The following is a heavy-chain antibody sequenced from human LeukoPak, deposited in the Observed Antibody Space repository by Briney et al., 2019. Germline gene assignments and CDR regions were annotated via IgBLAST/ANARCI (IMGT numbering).Heavy chain of an antibody. J-gene: IGHJ5*02. Sequence: SVKVSCKASGGTFISYAISWVRQAPGQGLEWMGRIITILGIANYAQKFQGRVTITADKSTSTAYMELSSLRSEDTAVYYCARGAPTTVFWFDPWGQGTLVTVSS. CDR2: IITILGIA. V-gene: IGHV1-69*04. CDR3: ARGAPTTVFWFDP. CDR1: GGTFISYA. D-gene: IGHD4-11*01.